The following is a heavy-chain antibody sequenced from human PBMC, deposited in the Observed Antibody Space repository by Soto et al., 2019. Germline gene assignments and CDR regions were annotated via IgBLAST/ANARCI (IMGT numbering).Heavy chain of an antibody. D-gene: IGHD6-13*01. CDR2: INPTGGST. CDR1: GYTFTNYY. V-gene: IGHV1-46*01. CDR3: ARAPRSSWYAP. Sequence: ASVKVSCKASGYTFTNYYMHWVRQAPGQGLEWMGIINPTGGSTDYAQRFKGRVTMTRDTSTSTAYMDLSSLRSEDTAVYYCARAPRSSWYAPWGQGTLVTVSS. J-gene: IGHJ5*02.